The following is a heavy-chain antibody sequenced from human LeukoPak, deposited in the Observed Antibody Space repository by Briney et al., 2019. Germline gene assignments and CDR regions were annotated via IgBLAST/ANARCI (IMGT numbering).Heavy chain of an antibody. V-gene: IGHV4-31*03. D-gene: IGHD4-17*01. CDR3: ARAPDYGDYYFDY. Sequence: PSQTLSLTCTVSGGSISSGGYYWSWIRQRPGKGLHWIGYIYYSGSTYYNPSLKSRVTISVDTSKNQFALKLSSVTAADTAVYYCARAPDYGDYYFDYWGQGTLVTVSS. CDR1: GGSISSGGYY. J-gene: IGHJ4*02. CDR2: IYYSGST.